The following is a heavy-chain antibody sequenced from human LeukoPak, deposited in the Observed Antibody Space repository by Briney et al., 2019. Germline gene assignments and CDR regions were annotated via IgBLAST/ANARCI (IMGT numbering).Heavy chain of an antibody. Sequence: GGSLRLSCAASEFTFSSYAMHWVRQAPGKGLEWVAVISYDGSNKYYADSVKGRFTTSRDNSKNTLYLQMNSLRAEDTAVYYCARDPEYQLLYYFDYWGQGTLVTVSS. V-gene: IGHV3-30-3*01. J-gene: IGHJ4*02. D-gene: IGHD2-2*01. CDR3: ARDPEYQLLYYFDY. CDR2: ISYDGSNK. CDR1: EFTFSSYA.